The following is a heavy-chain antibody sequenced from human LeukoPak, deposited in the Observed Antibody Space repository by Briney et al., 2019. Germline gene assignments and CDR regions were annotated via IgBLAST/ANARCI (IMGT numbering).Heavy chain of an antibody. Sequence: GGSLRLSCAASGFTFSSYGMNWVRQAPGRGLEWVSYISSSSSTIYYADSVKGRFTISRDNAKNSLYLQMNSLRAEDTAVYYCARFSLQYVQWLQSDNWLDPWGQGTLVTVSS. J-gene: IGHJ5*02. CDR1: GFTFSSYG. D-gene: IGHD3-9*01. CDR3: ARFSLQYVQWLQSDNWLDP. V-gene: IGHV3-48*01. CDR2: ISSSSSTI.